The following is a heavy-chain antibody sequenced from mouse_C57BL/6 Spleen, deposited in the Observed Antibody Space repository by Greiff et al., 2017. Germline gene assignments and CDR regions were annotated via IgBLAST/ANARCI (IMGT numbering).Heavy chain of an antibody. Sequence: QVQLQQPGAELVRPGTSVKLSCKASGYTFTSYWMHWVKQRPGQGLEWIGVIDPSDSYTNYNQKFKGKASLTVDTSSSTAYMQLSSLTSEDSAVYYCARERRANFYWYFDVWGTGTTVTVSS. V-gene: IGHV1-59*01. CDR3: ARERRANFYWYFDV. J-gene: IGHJ1*03. CDR2: IDPSDSYT. D-gene: IGHD4-1*01. CDR1: GYTFTSYW.